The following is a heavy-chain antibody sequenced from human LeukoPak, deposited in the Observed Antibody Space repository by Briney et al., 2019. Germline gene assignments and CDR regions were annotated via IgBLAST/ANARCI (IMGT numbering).Heavy chain of an antibody. CDR2: INTYGSSP. Sequence: QPGGSLRLSCAASGFTFSNYWMHWVRQAPGKGLVWVSLINTYGSSPRCADSVKGRFTISRDNAKNTLYLQMNSLRAEDTAVYYCARGTRDYGYTFDIWGQGTMVTVSS. J-gene: IGHJ3*02. CDR1: GFTFSNYW. V-gene: IGHV3-74*01. D-gene: IGHD3-10*01. CDR3: ARGTRDYGYTFDI.